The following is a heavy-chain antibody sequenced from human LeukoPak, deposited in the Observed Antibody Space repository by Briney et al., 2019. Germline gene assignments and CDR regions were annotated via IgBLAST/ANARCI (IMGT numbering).Heavy chain of an antibody. CDR3: AKAGYCSGGSCYYYGMDV. Sequence: SGGSLRLSCAASGFTFNRYGMHGLRQAPGKGLEWVAVISYDGSNKYYAASVKGRFTISRDNSKNTLYLQMNSLRAEDTAVYYCAKAGYCSGGSCYYYGMDVWGQGTTVTVSS. CDR1: GFTFNRYG. J-gene: IGHJ6*02. D-gene: IGHD2-15*01. CDR2: ISYDGSNK. V-gene: IGHV3-30*18.